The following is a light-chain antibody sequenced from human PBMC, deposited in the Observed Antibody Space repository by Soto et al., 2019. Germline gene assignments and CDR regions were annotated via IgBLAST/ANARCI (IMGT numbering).Light chain of an antibody. CDR2: AAS. J-gene: IGKJ1*01. CDR1: QGISSY. V-gene: IGKV1-8*01. CDR3: QQSYSTPPT. Sequence: AIRMTQSPSSLSASTGDRVTITCRASQGISSYLAWYQQKPGKAPKLLIYAASTLQSGVPSRFSGSGSGTDFTLSISSLQPEDFATYYCQQSYSTPPTFCQGTKVDIK.